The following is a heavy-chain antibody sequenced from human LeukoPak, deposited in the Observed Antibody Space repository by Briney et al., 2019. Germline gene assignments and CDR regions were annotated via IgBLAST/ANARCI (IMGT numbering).Heavy chain of an antibody. D-gene: IGHD3-16*02. CDR3: ARTPYYDYVSGSYRYELYYFDY. Sequence: SETLSLTCTVSGGSISSSSYYWGWIRQPPGKGLEWNGSIYYSGSTYYNPSLKSRVTISVDTSKSQFSLRLSSVTAADTAVYYCARTPYYDYVSGSYRYELYYFDYWGQGTLVTVSS. CDR2: IYYSGST. J-gene: IGHJ4*02. CDR1: GGSISSSSYY. V-gene: IGHV4-39*01.